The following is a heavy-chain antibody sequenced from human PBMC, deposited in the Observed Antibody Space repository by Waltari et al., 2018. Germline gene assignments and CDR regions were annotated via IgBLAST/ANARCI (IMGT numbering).Heavy chain of an antibody. CDR1: GGSFSGYY. CDR3: ARGRKWSGYIG. J-gene: IGHJ4*02. D-gene: IGHD3-3*01. V-gene: IGHV4-34*01. CDR2: INHSGST. Sequence: QVQLQQWGAGLLKPSETLSLTCAVYGGSFSGYYWSWIRQPPGKGLEWIGEINHSGSTDYNPSLKSRVTISVDTSKNQFSLKLSSVTAADTAVYYCARGRKWSGYIGWGQGTLVTVSS.